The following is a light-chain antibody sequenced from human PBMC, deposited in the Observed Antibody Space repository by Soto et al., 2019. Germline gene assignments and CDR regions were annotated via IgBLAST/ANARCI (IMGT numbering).Light chain of an antibody. Sequence: QSALTQPASVSGSPGQSITISCTGTSSDIGYYNYVSWFQQHPGKAPKLIIYEVTKRPSGVSSRFSGSKSGNTASLTISGLQAEDEADYYCSSYTVSVAPYVFGTGTKVTVL. J-gene: IGLJ1*01. CDR1: SSDIGYYNY. CDR2: EVT. CDR3: SSYTVSVAPYV. V-gene: IGLV2-14*01.